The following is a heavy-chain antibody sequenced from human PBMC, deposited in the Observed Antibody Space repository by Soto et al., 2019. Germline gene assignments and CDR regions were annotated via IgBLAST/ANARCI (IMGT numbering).Heavy chain of an antibody. V-gene: IGHV4-59*08. CDR1: GGSISSYY. Sequence: QVQLQESGPGLVKPSETLSLTCTVSGGSISSYYWSWIRQPPGQGLEWTGHAYYSGSTTYDPSLKSRGTISVDTSNNQCSLKLSSETAADTAVYYCASLEAYCGGDCWDYYYYMDVWGKGTTVTVSS. CDR3: ASLEAYCGGDCWDYYYYMDV. D-gene: IGHD2-21*01. CDR2: AYYSGST. J-gene: IGHJ6*03.